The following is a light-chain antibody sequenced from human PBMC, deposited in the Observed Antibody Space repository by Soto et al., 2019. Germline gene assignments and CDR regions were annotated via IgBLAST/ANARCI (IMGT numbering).Light chain of an antibody. V-gene: IGKV3-15*01. J-gene: IGKJ1*01. CDR3: QQYNNWPRT. CDR1: QSVSSN. CDR2: GAY. Sequence: EIVMTQSPASLSVTPGEGATLSCRASQSVSSNLAWYLQKPGQAPRLLIYGAYTRATNIPARFSGSGSGTEFTLTISSLQSEDFAVYYCQQYNNWPRTFGQGTKVEIK.